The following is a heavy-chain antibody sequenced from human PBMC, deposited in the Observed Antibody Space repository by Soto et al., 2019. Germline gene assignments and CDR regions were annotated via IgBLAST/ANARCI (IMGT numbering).Heavy chain of an antibody. V-gene: IGHV3-33*01. CDR2: IWYDGSNK. CDR3: ARAGGGDFWSGYYSGFDY. J-gene: IGHJ4*02. CDR1: GFTFSSYG. D-gene: IGHD3-3*01. Sequence: QVQLVESGGGVVQPGRSLRLSCAASGFTFSSYGMHWVLQAPGKGLECVAVIWYDGSNKSYADSVKGGFTSSRDNSKNTLYLQMNRLRAEDTAVYYCARAGGGDFWSGYYSGFDYWGQGTLVTVSS.